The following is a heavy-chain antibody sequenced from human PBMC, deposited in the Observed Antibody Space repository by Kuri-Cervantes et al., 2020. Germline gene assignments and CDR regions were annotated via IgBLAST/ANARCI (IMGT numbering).Heavy chain of an antibody. CDR1: GFTFSNSD. J-gene: IGHJ5*02. CDR2: VSWNGSRT. D-gene: IGHD3-22*01. Sequence: GGSLRLSCAASGFTFSNSDMNWVRQAPGKGLEWVSGVSWNGSRTHYADSVKGRFIISRDNSRNFLYQQMNSLRPEDMAVYYCARDQAKYYYDSSGYYYDWFDPWGQGTLVTVSS. CDR3: ARDQAKYYYDSSGYYYDWFDP. V-gene: IGHV3-19*01.